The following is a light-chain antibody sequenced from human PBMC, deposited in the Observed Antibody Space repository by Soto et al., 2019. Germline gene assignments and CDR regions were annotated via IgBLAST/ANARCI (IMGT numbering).Light chain of an antibody. CDR1: QSISSY. CDR2: AAS. J-gene: IGKJ5*01. Sequence: DIQMTQSPSSVSAFVGESVTITCRASQSISSYLNWYQQKPGKAPKLLIYAASSLQSGVPSRFSGSGSGTDFTLTISSLQPEDFATYYCQQSYSTPPTFGQGTRLEIK. CDR3: QQSYSTPPT. V-gene: IGKV1-39*01.